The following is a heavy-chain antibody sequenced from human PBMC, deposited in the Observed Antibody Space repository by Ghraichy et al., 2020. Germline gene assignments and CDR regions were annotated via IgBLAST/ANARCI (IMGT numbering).Heavy chain of an antibody. D-gene: IGHD4-17*01. J-gene: IGHJ4*02. Sequence: SETLSLTCTVSGGSISSSSYYWGWIRQPPGKGLEWIGSIYYSGSTYYNPSLKSRVTISVDTSKNQFSLKLSSVTAADTAVYYCARHEIDGDYPLDYWGQGTLVTVSS. CDR1: GGSISSSSYY. V-gene: IGHV4-39*01. CDR3: ARHEIDGDYPLDY. CDR2: IYYSGST.